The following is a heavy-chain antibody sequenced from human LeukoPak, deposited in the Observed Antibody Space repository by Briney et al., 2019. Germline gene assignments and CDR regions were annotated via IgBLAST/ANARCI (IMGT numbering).Heavy chain of an antibody. CDR3: VSNLYGSGNYFVY. V-gene: IGHV4-38-2*02. D-gene: IGHD3-10*01. Sequence: SETLSLTCTVSGYSISSGYYWGWIRQPPGKGLEWITIIYHSGSTYYNPSLKSRVTISVDTSKNQFSLKLTSATAADTAVYYCVSNLYGSGNYFVYWGQGTLVTVSS. CDR2: IYHSGST. J-gene: IGHJ4*02. CDR1: GYSISSGYY.